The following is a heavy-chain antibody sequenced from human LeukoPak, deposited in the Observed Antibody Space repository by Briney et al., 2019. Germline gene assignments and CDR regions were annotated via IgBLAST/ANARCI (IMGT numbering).Heavy chain of an antibody. CDR3: ARELNCSGGSCYNNYLDY. V-gene: IGHV4-31*03. J-gene: IGHJ4*02. CDR1: GGSISRGGYY. D-gene: IGHD2-15*01. Sequence: PSETLSLTCTVSGGSISRGGYYWGWISQHPGKGLEWIGHIYYSGSTFYMPSLKSRVNISVDTPKNQFSLKLSSVTAADTAVYYCARELNCSGGSCYNNYLDYWGQGTLVTVSS. CDR2: IYYSGST.